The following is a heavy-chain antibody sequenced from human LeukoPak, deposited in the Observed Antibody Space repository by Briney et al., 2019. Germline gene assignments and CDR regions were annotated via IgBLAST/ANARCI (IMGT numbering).Heavy chain of an antibody. J-gene: IGHJ4*02. CDR2: ISSSGSTI. V-gene: IGHV3-48*03. CDR1: GFTFSSYE. Sequence: GGSLRLSCAASGFTFSSYEMNWVRQAPGKGLEWVSYISSSGSTIYYADSVKGRFTISRDNAKNSLYLQMNSLRAEDTAVYYCASALYYYGSGSVNWGQGTLVTVSS. CDR3: ASALYYYGSGSVN. D-gene: IGHD3-10*01.